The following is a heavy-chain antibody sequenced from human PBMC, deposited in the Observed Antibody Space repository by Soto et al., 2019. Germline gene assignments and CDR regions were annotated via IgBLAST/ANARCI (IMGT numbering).Heavy chain of an antibody. V-gene: IGHV3-21*01. CDR3: ARGYGSGSNFDY. J-gene: IGHJ4*02. D-gene: IGHD3-10*01. Sequence: GGSLRLSCAASGFTFSSYSMNWVRQAPGKGLEWVSSISSSSSYIYYADSVKGRFTISRDDAKNSLYLQMNSLRAEDTAVYYCARGYGSGSNFDYWGQGTLVTVSS. CDR2: ISSSSSYI. CDR1: GFTFSSYS.